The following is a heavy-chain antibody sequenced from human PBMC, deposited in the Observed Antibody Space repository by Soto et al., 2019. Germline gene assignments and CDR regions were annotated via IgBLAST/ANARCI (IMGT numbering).Heavy chain of an antibody. D-gene: IGHD3-22*01. V-gene: IGHV3-30-3*01. CDR3: ASGAAFYYDTSRY. Sequence: GGSLRLSCAAPGFNFNIHALHWVRQAPGEGLEWVAVMSPGGNSQYYADSVKGRFTISRDTSKSTLYLQMTSLRPEDTAVYYCASGAAFYYDTSRYWGQGTLVTVSS. CDR2: MSPGGNSQ. CDR1: GFNFNIHA. J-gene: IGHJ4*02.